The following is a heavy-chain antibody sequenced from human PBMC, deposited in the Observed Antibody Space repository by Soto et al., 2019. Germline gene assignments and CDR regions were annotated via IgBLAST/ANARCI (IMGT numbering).Heavy chain of an antibody. D-gene: IGHD2-8*02. CDR1: GYTFTNYG. CDR3: ARTGNRGSYVH. J-gene: IGHJ4*02. CDR2: INAGNGDT. Sequence: ASVKVSCKASGYTFTNYGIHWVRQAPGQRLEWMGWINAGNGDTKYSENFQGRVTITRDTSASTVYLDLSSLSSEDTAFYYFARTGNRGSYVHWCQGPLVTVAS. V-gene: IGHV1-3*01.